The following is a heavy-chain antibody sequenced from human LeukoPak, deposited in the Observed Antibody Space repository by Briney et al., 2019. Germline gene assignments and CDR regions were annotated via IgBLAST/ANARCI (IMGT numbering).Heavy chain of an antibody. V-gene: IGHV1-2*06. CDR2: INPNSGGT. Sequence: ASVKVSCKASGYTFTAYYLHWVRQAPGQGLELMGRINPNSGGTNYEQKFQGRVTMTRDTSITTVYMELSRLRSDDTAVYYCARESHNLDDAFDIWGQGTMVAVSS. CDR1: GYTFTAYY. D-gene: IGHD5-24*01. CDR3: ARESHNLDDAFDI. J-gene: IGHJ3*02.